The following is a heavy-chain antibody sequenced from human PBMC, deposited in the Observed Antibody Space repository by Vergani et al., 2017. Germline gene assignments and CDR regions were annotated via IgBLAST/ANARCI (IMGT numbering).Heavy chain of an antibody. J-gene: IGHJ4*02. V-gene: IGHV4-61*08. CDR1: GGSISSGGYY. CDR3: ARARIYYGAGSPDY. Sequence: QVQLQESGPGLVKPSQTLSLTCTVYGGSISSGGYYWSWIRQPPGKGLEWMGYVSFRGDTLYDPSVKCRMTISLNTSINQFSLYLTSVTAADTAVYYYARARIYYGAGSPDYWGQGTLVTVSS. D-gene: IGHD3-10*01. CDR2: VSFRGDT.